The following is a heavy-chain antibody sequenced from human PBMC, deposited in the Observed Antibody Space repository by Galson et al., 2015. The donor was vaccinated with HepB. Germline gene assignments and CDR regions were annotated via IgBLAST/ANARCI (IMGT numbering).Heavy chain of an antibody. J-gene: IGHJ4*02. Sequence: SLRLSCAASGFTFSNYAMSWVRQAPGKGLEWVSSISGNAGRSDYADSVNGRFTISRDNSKNTLYLQLNSLTVEDTAEYFCARGTYGDYRGFDYWGQGTLVTVSS. V-gene: IGHV3-23*01. D-gene: IGHD4-17*01. CDR2: ISGNAGRS. CDR3: ARGTYGDYRGFDY. CDR1: GFTFSNYA.